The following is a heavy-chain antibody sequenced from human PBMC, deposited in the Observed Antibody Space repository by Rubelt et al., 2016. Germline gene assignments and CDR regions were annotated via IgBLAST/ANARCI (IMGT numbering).Heavy chain of an antibody. CDR1: GGSFSGYF. D-gene: IGHD5-12*01. V-gene: IGHV4-34*01. J-gene: IGHJ4*02. Sequence: QVQLQQWGAGLLKPSETLSLTCAVYGGSFSGYFWSWIRQPPGKGLEWIGEINHSGSTNYNPSLKGRFTISVDTSKTPFSLKLSSVPAAATAVYYCARGRVGWLRLWYFDYWGQGTLVTVSS. CDR2: INHSGST. CDR3: ARGRVGWLRLWYFDY.